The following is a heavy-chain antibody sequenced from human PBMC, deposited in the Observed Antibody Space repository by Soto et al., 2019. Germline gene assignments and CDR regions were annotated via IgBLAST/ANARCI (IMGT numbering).Heavy chain of an antibody. CDR2: IIPIFGTA. D-gene: IGHD3-22*01. J-gene: IGHJ4*02. V-gene: IGHV1-69*13. CDR3: VREGYYYDSSGYYRFDY. Sequence: SVKVSCKASGGTFSSYAISWVRQAPGQGLEWMGGIIPIFGTANYAQKFQGRVTITADESTSTAYMELSSLRSEDTAVYYCVREGYYYDSSGYYRFDYWGQGTLVTVSS. CDR1: GGTFSSYA.